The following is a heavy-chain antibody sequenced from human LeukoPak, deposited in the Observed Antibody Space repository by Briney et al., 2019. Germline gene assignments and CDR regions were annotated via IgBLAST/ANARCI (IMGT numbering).Heavy chain of an antibody. J-gene: IGHJ4*02. D-gene: IGHD3-22*01. CDR3: ARIHYYDSSGYSGGVDY. CDR1: GFTFSSYS. V-gene: IGHV3-21*01. CDR2: ISSSSSYI. Sequence: PGGSLRLSCAAPGFTFSSYSMNWVRQAPGKGLEWVSSISSSSSYIYYADSVKGRFTISRDNAKNSLYLQMNSLRAEDTAVYYCARIHYYDSSGYSGGVDYWGQGTLVTVSS.